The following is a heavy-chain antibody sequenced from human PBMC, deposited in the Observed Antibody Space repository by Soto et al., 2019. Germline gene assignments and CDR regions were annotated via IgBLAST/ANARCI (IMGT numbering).Heavy chain of an antibody. Sequence: GGSLRLSCAASGFTFSSYAMHWVRQAPGKGLEWVAVISYDGSNKYYADSVKGRFTISRDNSKNTLYLQMNSLRAEDTAVYYCAKIQKELERKGYFDYWGQGTLVTVSS. J-gene: IGHJ4*02. CDR2: ISYDGSNK. D-gene: IGHD1-1*01. CDR1: GFTFSSYA. CDR3: AKIQKELERKGYFDY. V-gene: IGHV3-30-3*02.